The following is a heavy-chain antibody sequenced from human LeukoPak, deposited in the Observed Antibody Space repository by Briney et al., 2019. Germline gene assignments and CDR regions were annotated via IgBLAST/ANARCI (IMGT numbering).Heavy chain of an antibody. J-gene: IGHJ3*02. V-gene: IGHV4-59*02. Sequence: SETLSLTCAVSADSVSSHYGAWIRQPPRTGLEWIWYISYIGSTNYNTYLKSRVTISIETSKNQFSLKLRSVTAADTAVYYCARDLVTVTKGFDIWSQGTMVSVSS. CDR3: ARDLVTVTKGFDI. D-gene: IGHD4-17*01. CDR2: ISYIGST. CDR1: ADSVSSHY.